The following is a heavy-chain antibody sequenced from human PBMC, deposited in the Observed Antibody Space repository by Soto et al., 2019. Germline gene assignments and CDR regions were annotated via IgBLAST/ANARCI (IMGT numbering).Heavy chain of an antibody. CDR3: APLSVSLSGPYGIHV. D-gene: IGHD2-15*01. J-gene: IGHJ6*02. V-gene: IGHV4-39*01. CDR2: MFYSGLT. Sequence: SETLSLTCSVSGYSVTSSDYYWAWIRQPPGKGLEWIGSMFYSGLTYYNPSLKSRVTLSVDTSKNQFSVRLNSATAADTAVYYCAPLSVSLSGPYGIHVWGQGTTVTVSS. CDR1: GYSVTSSDYY.